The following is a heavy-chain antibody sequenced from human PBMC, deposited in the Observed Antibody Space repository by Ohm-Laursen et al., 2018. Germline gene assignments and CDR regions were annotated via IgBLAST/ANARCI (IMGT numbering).Heavy chain of an antibody. V-gene: IGHV3-23*01. CDR1: GFTFSSYA. CDR3: AGGAAAGVIDY. Sequence: FLRLSCPHFGFTFSSYAMSWVRQAPAKGLEWVSAISGSGGSTYYADSVKGRFTISRDNSKNTLYLQMNSLRAEDTAVCYCAGGAAAGVIDYWGQGTLVTVSS. CDR2: ISGSGGST. J-gene: IGHJ4*02. D-gene: IGHD6-13*01.